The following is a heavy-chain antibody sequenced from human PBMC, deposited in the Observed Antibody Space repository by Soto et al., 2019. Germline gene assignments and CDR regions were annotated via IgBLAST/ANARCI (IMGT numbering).Heavy chain of an antibody. CDR1: GGSISSYY. CDR2: IYYSGST. J-gene: IGHJ6*03. V-gene: IGHV4-59*01. D-gene: IGHD3-3*01. Sequence: ETLSLTCTVSGGSISSYYWSWIRQPPGKGLEWIGYIYYSGSTNYNPSLKSRVTISVDTSKNQFSLKLSSVTAADTAVYYCARGGGYDFWSGYHAYYYYYMDVWGKGTTVTVSS. CDR3: ARGGGYDFWSGYHAYYYYYMDV.